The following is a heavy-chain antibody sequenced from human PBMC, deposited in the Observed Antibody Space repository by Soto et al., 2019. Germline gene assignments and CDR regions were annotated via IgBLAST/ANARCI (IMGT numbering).Heavy chain of an antibody. V-gene: IGHV1-3*01. CDR3: ARFLMGSTTLDY. D-gene: IGHD1-1*01. J-gene: IGHJ4*02. Sequence: GASVKVSCKASGYSFNIYAMHWVRQVPGQGPEWMGWINAANGNTKYSQKFQGRVSITADTSASTAYMELTSLTSEDTAVYYCARFLMGSTTLDYWGQGTPVTVSS. CDR2: INAANGNT. CDR1: GYSFNIYA.